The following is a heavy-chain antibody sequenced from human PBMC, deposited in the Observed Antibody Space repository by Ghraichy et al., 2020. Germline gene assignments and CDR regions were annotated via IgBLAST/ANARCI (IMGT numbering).Heavy chain of an antibody. V-gene: IGHV4-4*07. D-gene: IGHD6-19*01. J-gene: IGHJ4*02. CDR2: IYTSGST. CDR1: GGSISSYY. Sequence: SETLSLTCTVSGGSISSYYWSWIRQPAGKGLEWIGRIYTSGSTNYNPSLKSRVTMSVDTSKNQFSLKLSSVTAADTAVYYCARNSPEGGWYGGGEFDYWGQGTLVTVSS. CDR3: ARNSPEGGWYGGGEFDY.